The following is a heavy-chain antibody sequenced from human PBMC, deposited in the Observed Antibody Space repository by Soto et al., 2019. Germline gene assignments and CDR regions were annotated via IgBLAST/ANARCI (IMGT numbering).Heavy chain of an antibody. Sequence: GSLRLACSASGFTFSSNAMSWVRQAAGKGLEWVSVISGSGGSTYYADSVKGRFTISRDNSKNTLYLQMNSLRVEDTAVYYCAKEVAAMVTAYYSGMDVWGQGTTVTV. J-gene: IGHJ6*02. CDR3: AKEVAAMVTAYYSGMDV. CDR2: ISGSGGST. V-gene: IGHV3-23*01. CDR1: GFTFSSNA. D-gene: IGHD5-18*01.